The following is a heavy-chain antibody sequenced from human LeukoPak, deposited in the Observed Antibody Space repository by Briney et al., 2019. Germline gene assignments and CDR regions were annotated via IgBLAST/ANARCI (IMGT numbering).Heavy chain of an antibody. J-gene: IGHJ4*02. Sequence: GGSLRLSCAASGFTFDDYAMHWVPQAPGKGLEWVSGISWNSGSTGYADSVKGRFTISRDNAKNSLYLQMNSLRAEDMALYYCAKADYYDSSGAGNFDYWGQGTLVTVSS. V-gene: IGHV3-9*03. CDR2: ISWNSGST. CDR3: AKADYYDSSGAGNFDY. CDR1: GFTFDDYA. D-gene: IGHD3-22*01.